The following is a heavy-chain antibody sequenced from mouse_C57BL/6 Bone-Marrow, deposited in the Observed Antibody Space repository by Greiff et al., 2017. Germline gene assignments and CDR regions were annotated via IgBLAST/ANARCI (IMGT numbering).Heavy chain of an antibody. CDR2: IDPSDSYT. J-gene: IGHJ3*01. V-gene: IGHV1-59*01. D-gene: IGHD1-1*01. CDR1: GYTFTSYW. CDR3: ASEGDYGSSLRFAY. Sequence: QVQLQQPGAELVRPGTSVKLSCKASGYTFTSYWMHWVKQRPGQGLEWIGVIDPSDSYTNYNQTFKGKATLTVDTSSSTDYMQLSSLTSEDSAVYNCASEGDYGSSLRFAYWGRGTLVTVSA.